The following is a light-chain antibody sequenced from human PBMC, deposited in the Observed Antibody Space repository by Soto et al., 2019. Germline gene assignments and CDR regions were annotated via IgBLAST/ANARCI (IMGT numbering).Light chain of an antibody. CDR2: KAS. CDR3: QQYNSYSPYT. V-gene: IGKV1-5*03. J-gene: IGKJ2*01. Sequence: DIQMTQSPSTLSASVGDRVTITCRASQSISSWLAWYQQKPGKAPKLLIYKASSLESGVPSRFSGSGSWTEFTLSIISLQPDDFATYYCQQYNSYSPYTFGQGTKLEIK. CDR1: QSISSW.